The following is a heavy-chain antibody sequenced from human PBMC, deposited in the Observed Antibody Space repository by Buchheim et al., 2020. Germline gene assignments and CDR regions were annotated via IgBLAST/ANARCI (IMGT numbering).Heavy chain of an antibody. CDR1: GFTFSSYA. J-gene: IGHJ5*02. D-gene: IGHD1-26*01. CDR2: ISYDGSNK. V-gene: IGHV3-30*04. CDR3: ARDPSQWTGATGWFDP. Sequence: QVQLVESGGGVVQPGRSLRLSCAASGFTFSSYAMHWVRQAPGKGLEWVAVISYDGSNKYYADSVKGRFTISRDNSKNTLYLQMNSLRAEDTAVYYCARDPSQWTGATGWFDPWGQGT.